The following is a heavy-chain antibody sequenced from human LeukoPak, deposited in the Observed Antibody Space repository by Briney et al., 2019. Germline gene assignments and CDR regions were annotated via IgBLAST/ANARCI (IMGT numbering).Heavy chain of an antibody. D-gene: IGHD2-2*01. Sequence: SETLSLTCTVSGDSISSNDYYWGWIRQPPGKGLEWIGSIYYGGSTYYNPSLKSRVIISVDTSMNQFSLKLSFVTAADTAVYYCASTSSTINFDYWGQGTLVTVSS. V-gene: IGHV4-39*07. J-gene: IGHJ4*02. CDR2: IYYGGST. CDR1: GDSISSNDYY. CDR3: ASTSSTINFDY.